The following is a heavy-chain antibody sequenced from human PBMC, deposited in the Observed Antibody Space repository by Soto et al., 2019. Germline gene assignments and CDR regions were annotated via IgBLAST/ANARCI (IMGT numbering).Heavy chain of an antibody. D-gene: IGHD2-2*01. Sequence: ASVKVSCKASGYTFTGYYMHWVRQAPGQGLERIGWINPNSGGTNYAQKFQGWVTMTRDTSISTAYMELSRLRSDDTAVYYCARDMGGYCISTSCYVEHYGMDVWGQGTTVTVSS. CDR1: GYTFTGYY. CDR3: ARDMGGYCISTSCYVEHYGMDV. J-gene: IGHJ6*02. V-gene: IGHV1-2*04. CDR2: INPNSGGT.